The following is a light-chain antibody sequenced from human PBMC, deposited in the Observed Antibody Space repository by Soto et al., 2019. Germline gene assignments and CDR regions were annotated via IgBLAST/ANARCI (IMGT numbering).Light chain of an antibody. CDR2: DVN. V-gene: IGLV2-11*01. J-gene: IGLJ1*01. CDR3: AAWDDTLKRYV. Sequence: SALTQPRSLSVSPGQAVAISCPGTSSDVGGYNYVSWYQQHPGKAPKLMIYDVNKRPSGVPDRFSGSKSGTSASLAISGLQSEDESDYYCAAWDDTLKRYVFGTGNKVTVL. CDR1: SSDVGGYNY.